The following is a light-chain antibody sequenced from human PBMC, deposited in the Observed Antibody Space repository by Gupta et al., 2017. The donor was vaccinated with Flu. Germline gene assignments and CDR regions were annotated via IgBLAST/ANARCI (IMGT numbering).Light chain of an antibody. CDR3: QSADSSGTYQV. CDR2: EDS. V-gene: IGLV3-25*03. Sequence: GQTARITCSGDALPKQYAYWYQQTPGQAPVLVIYEDSERPSGIPERFSGSSSGTTVTLTISGVQAEDEADYYCQSADSSGTYQVFGGGTKLTVL. CDR1: ALPKQY. J-gene: IGLJ2*01.